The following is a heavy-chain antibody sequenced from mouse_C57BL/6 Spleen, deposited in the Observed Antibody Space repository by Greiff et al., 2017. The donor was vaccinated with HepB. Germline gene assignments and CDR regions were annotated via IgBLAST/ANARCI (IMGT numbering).Heavy chain of an antibody. V-gene: IGHV3-1*01. CDR2: ISYSGST. Sequence: EVQLQQSGPGMVKPSQSLSLTCTVTDYSITSGYDWHWIRHFPGNKLEWMGYISYSGSTNYNPSLKSRISITHDTSKNHFFLKLNSVTTEDTATYYCARGRGRYGYFDYWGQGTTLTVSS. J-gene: IGHJ2*01. D-gene: IGHD2-14*01. CDR3: ARGRGRYGYFDY. CDR1: DYSITSGYD.